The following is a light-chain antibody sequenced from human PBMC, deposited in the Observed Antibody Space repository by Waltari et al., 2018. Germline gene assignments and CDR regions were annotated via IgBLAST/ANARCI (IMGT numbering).Light chain of an antibody. CDR1: QSVLYSYNNKKY. CDR2: WAS. J-gene: IGKJ1*01. V-gene: IGKV4-1*01. CDR3: QQYYNIPWT. Sequence: DIVMTQSPDSLAVSLGERATINCKSSQSVLYSYNNKKYLAWYQQKPGQPPKLLIYWASTRESGVPDRFSGSGSGTDFTLTISSLQAEDVAVYYCQQYYNIPWTFGQGTKVEIK.